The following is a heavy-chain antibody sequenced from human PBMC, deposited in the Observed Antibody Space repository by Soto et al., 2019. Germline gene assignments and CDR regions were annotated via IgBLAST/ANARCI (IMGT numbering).Heavy chain of an antibody. CDR1: GGTFSSYA. D-gene: IGHD6-13*01. Sequence: QVQLVQSGAEVKKPGSSVKVSCKASGGTFSSYAISWVRQAPGQGLEWMGGIIPIFGTANYAQKFQGRVTITADESKSTAYMELSSLRSEDTAVYYCARVTREAGRDDSAHYSYYGMDVWGQGTTVTVSS. CDR3: ARVTREAGRDDSAHYSYYGMDV. J-gene: IGHJ6*02. CDR2: IIPIFGTA. V-gene: IGHV1-69*12.